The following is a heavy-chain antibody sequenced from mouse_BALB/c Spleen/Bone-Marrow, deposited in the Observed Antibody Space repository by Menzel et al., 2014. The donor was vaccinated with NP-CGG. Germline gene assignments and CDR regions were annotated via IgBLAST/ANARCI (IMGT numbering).Heavy chain of an antibody. CDR1: GYTFTDYY. Sequence: VQLQQSGPELVKPGASVKMSCKASGYTFTDYYMDWVKQSHGESFEWIGRVNPYNGGTSYNQKFKGKATLTVDKSSSTAYMELNSLTPEDSAVYYCATGTDYWGQGTSVTVSS. J-gene: IGHJ4*01. CDR2: VNPYNGGT. D-gene: IGHD4-1*01. V-gene: IGHV1-19*01. CDR3: ATGTDY.